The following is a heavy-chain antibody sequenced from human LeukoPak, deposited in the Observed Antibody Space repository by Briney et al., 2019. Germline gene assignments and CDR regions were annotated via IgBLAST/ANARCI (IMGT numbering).Heavy chain of an antibody. V-gene: IGHV1-69*01. J-gene: IGHJ6*02. D-gene: IGHD3-3*01. CDR1: GGTFSSYA. Sequence: ASVTVPCKASGGTFSSYAISWVRQAPGQGLEWMGGIIPIFGTANYAQKFQGRVTITADESTSTAYMELSSLRSEDTAVYYCASGGHYYYGMDVWGQGTTVTVSS. CDR3: ASGGHYYYGMDV. CDR2: IIPIFGTA.